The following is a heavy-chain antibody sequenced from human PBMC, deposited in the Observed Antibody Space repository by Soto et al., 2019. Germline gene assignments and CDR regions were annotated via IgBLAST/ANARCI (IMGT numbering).Heavy chain of an antibody. J-gene: IGHJ6*03. V-gene: IGHV1-18*01. CDR2: ISAYNGNT. D-gene: IGHD2-2*01. Sequence: GASVKVSCKASGYTFTSYGISWVRQAPGQGLEWKEWISAYNGNTNYAQKHKGRVTMTTDTSTSTAYMELRSLRSDDTAVYYCSRRDIVVVPAANDYYYYYMDVWGKGTTVTVSS. CDR3: SRRDIVVVPAANDYYYYYMDV. CDR1: GYTFTSYG.